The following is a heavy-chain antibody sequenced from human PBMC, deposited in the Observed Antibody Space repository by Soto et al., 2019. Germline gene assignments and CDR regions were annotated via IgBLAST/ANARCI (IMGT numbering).Heavy chain of an antibody. CDR1: GFSFSNYG. V-gene: IGHV3-30*03. CDR3: AVGLAATEIVRH. J-gene: IGHJ4*02. Sequence: QVQLVESGGGVVQPGKSLRLSCEVSGFSFSNYGMHWVRQAPGRGLEWAAVMSYDGSARYHADSVTGRFTISRDNSKNTYYLQMNSLRGEDTAVYFCAVGLAATEIVRHWGQGTLVTVSS. D-gene: IGHD2-15*01. CDR2: MSYDGSAR.